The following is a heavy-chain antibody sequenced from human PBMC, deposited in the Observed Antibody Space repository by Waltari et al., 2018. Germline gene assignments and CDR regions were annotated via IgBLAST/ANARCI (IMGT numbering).Heavy chain of an antibody. V-gene: IGHV3-72*01. CDR2: TRNKANSYTT. CDR1: GFTFSDHY. D-gene: IGHD4-17*01. J-gene: IGHJ4*02. Sequence: EVQLVESGGGLVQPGGSLSLSCAASGFTFSDHYMDWVRQAQGKGLEWVGRTRNKANSYTTEYAASVKGRFTISRDDSKNSLYLQMNSLKTEDTAVYYCAREGSGYGDYFDYWGQGTLVTVSS. CDR3: AREGSGYGDYFDY.